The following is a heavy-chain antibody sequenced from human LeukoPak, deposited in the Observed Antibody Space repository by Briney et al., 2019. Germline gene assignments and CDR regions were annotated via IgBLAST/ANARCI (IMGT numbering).Heavy chain of an antibody. V-gene: IGHV3-43D*03. J-gene: IGHJ4*02. CDR2: ISWDGGST. Sequence: GGSLRLSCAASGFTFDDYAMHWVRQAPGKGLEWVSLISWDGGSTYYADSVKGRFTISRDNAKNSLYLQMNSLRAEDTAVYYCARETVVVPAAMSDYWGQGTLVTVSS. D-gene: IGHD2-2*01. CDR3: ARETVVVPAAMSDY. CDR1: GFTFDDYA.